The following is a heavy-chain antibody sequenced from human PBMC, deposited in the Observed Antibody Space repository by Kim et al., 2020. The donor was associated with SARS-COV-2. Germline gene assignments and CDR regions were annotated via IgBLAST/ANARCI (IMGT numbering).Heavy chain of an antibody. CDR1: GFTFSSYG. J-gene: IGHJ4*02. CDR2: IWYDGSNK. V-gene: IGHV3-33*01. D-gene: IGHD3-10*01. Sequence: GGSLRLSCAASGFTFSSYGMHWVRQAPGKGLEWVAVIWYDGSNKYYADSVKGRFTISRDNSKNTLYLQMNSLRAEDTAVYYCARDFSSWFGGPPARYWGQGTLGT. CDR3: ARDFSSWFGGPPARY.